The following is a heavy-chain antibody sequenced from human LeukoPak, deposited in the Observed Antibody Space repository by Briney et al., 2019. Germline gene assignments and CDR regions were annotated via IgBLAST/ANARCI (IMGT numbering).Heavy chain of an antibody. Sequence: SETLSLTCAVYSGSFSGFYWSWIRQPPGKGLEWIGEIDHSGNTNYNPSLKSRVTISVDTSKNQFSLKLSSVTAADTAVYYCARDKRGRDYFDYWGQGTLVTVSS. CDR3: ARDKRGRDYFDY. CDR2: IDHSGNT. CDR1: SGSFSGFY. V-gene: IGHV4-34*01. D-gene: IGHD5-24*01. J-gene: IGHJ4*02.